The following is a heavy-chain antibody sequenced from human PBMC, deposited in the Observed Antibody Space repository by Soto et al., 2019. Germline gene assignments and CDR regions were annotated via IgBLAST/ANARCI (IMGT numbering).Heavy chain of an antibody. CDR1: GGSFGGYY. CDR3: ARVRILYGYYYYMHV. Sequence: SETLSLTCAVYGGSFGGYYWSWIRQPPGKGLEWIGEINHSGSTNYNPSLKSRVTISVDTSKNQFSLKLSSVTAADTAVYYCARVRILYGYYYYMHVWGKGTTVTVSS. J-gene: IGHJ6*03. CDR2: INHSGST. D-gene: IGHD4-17*01. V-gene: IGHV4-34*01.